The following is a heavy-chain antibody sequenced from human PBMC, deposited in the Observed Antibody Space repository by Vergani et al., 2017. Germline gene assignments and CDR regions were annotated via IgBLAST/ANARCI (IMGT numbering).Heavy chain of an antibody. Sequence: QMQLVQSGPEVKKPGTSVKVSCKASGFTFTSSAMQWVRQARGQRLEWIGWIVVGSGNTNYAQKFQERVTISVDTSKNQFSLKLSSVTAADTAVYYCARGRENYDFWSGAVHPWGQGTLVTVSS. D-gene: IGHD3-3*01. J-gene: IGHJ5*02. CDR1: GFTFTSSA. CDR2: IVVGSGNT. CDR3: ARGRENYDFWSGAVHP. V-gene: IGHV1-58*02.